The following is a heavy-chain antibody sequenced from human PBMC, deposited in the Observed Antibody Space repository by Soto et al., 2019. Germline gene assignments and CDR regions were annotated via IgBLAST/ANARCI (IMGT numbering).Heavy chain of an antibody. CDR1: GGSFSGYY. Sequence: PSETLSLTCAVYGGSFSGYYWSWIRQPPGKGLEWIGEINHSGSTNYNPSLKSRVTISVDTSKNQFSLKLSSVTAADTAVYYCARVRRPPYSSSWYAVSSINWFDPWGQGTLVTVSS. J-gene: IGHJ5*02. D-gene: IGHD6-13*01. V-gene: IGHV4-34*01. CDR2: INHSGST. CDR3: ARVRRPPYSSSWYAVSSINWFDP.